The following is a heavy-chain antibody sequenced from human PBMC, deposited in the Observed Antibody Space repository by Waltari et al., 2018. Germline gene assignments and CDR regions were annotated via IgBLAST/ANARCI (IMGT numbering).Heavy chain of an antibody. V-gene: IGHV4-4*07. Sequence: QVQLQESGPGLVRPSETLSLTCTVSGCSVSDFYWTWIRQPAGGGLEWIGRIHISGRTDYHPSLKSRVSMSVDTSKNQFSLKLSSVTAADTAVYYCARDYDQDWFDPWGQGTLVTVSS. CDR1: GCSVSDFY. CDR2: IHISGRT. J-gene: IGHJ5*02. D-gene: IGHD3-22*01. CDR3: ARDYDQDWFDP.